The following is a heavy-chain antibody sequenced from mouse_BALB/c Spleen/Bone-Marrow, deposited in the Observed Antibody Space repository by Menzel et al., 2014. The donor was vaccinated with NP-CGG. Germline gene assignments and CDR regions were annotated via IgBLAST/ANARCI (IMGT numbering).Heavy chain of an antibody. Sequence: QVQLQQPGAELVRPGASVNLSCKASGYTFTSYWMNWVMQRPEQGLEWIGRIDPYDSEAHYNQKFKDKAILTVDKSSSTASMQLISLTSEDSAVYYCARSGSNFGRFFDVWGAGTTVTVSS. CDR3: ARSGSNFGRFFDV. CDR1: GYTFTSYW. CDR2: IDPYDSEA. D-gene: IGHD2-5*01. V-gene: IGHV1-52*01. J-gene: IGHJ1*01.